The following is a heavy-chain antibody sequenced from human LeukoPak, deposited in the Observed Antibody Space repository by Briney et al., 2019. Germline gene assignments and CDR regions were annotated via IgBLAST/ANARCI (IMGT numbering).Heavy chain of an antibody. J-gene: IGHJ4*02. V-gene: IGHV3-23*01. CDR3: AKDREGSSWYGYYFDY. CDR2: ISGSGGST. D-gene: IGHD6-13*01. Sequence: PGGSLRLSCAASGLTFSSYAMSWVRQATGKGLEWVSPISGSGGSTYYADSVKGRFTISRDNSKNTLYLQMNSLRAEDTAVYYCAKDREGSSWYGYYFDYWGQGTLVTVSS. CDR1: GLTFSSYA.